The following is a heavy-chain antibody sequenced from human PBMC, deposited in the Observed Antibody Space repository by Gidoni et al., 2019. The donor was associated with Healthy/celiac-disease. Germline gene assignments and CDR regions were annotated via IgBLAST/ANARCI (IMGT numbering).Heavy chain of an antibody. CDR3: AREGIRYSGSYFFDY. D-gene: IGHD1-26*01. J-gene: IGHJ4*02. V-gene: IGHV3-74*01. CDR2: INSDGSST. Sequence: GQVMMWVSRINSDGSSTSYADSVKGRFTISRDNAKNTLYLQMNSLRAEDTAVYYCAREGIRYSGSYFFDYWGQGTLVTVSS.